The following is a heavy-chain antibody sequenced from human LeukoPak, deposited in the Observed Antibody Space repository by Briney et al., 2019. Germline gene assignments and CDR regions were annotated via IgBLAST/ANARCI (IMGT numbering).Heavy chain of an antibody. Sequence: SETLSLTCTVYGGSISSYYWSWIRQPPGKGLEWIGYIYYSGSTNYNPSLKSRVTISVDTSKNQFSLKLSSVTAADTAVYYCARSVDTAMVLFDYWGQGTLVTVSS. CDR3: ARSVDTAMVLFDY. J-gene: IGHJ4*02. D-gene: IGHD5-18*01. CDR2: IYYSGST. CDR1: GGSISSYY. V-gene: IGHV4-59*01.